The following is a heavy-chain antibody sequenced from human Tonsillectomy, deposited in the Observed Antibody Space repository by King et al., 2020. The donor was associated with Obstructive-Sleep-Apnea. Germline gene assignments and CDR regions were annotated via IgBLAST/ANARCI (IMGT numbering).Heavy chain of an antibody. J-gene: IGHJ6*02. Sequence: VQLVESGAEIKKPGESLKISCKTSGYNFTNFWIAWVRQVPGRGLEWMGIIYPGDSDTRYSPSLQGQFTISAYKSISTTYLQWSTLKASDTAVYYCARHKDSRSVAATGFYYGMDVWGQGTTVTVSS. CDR1: GYNFTNFW. CDR2: IYPGDSDT. V-gene: IGHV5-51*01. CDR3: ARHKDSRSVAATGFYYGMDV. D-gene: IGHD6-19*01.